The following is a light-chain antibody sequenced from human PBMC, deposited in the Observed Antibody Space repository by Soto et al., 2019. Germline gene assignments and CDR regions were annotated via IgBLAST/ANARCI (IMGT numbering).Light chain of an antibody. Sequence: QSALPKPPSASGSPGQSVTISCTGTSSDVGGYNYDSWYQQHPGKVPKHMIYEVTKRPSGVPDRFAGSKSGNTASLTVAGLQAEDEADYYCSSYAGSNILVFGGGTKLTVL. J-gene: IGLJ3*02. V-gene: IGLV2-8*01. CDR3: SSYAGSNILV. CDR2: EVT. CDR1: SSDVGGYNY.